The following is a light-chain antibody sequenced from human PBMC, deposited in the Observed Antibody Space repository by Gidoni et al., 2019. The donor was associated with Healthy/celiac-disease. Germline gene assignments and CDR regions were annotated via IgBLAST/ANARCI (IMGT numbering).Light chain of an antibody. V-gene: IGLV1-51*01. CDR2: DDT. CDR3: GTWDSRLSLMV. J-gene: IGLJ2*01. CDR1: NSNIVINY. Sequence: QSVLTQPPSVSAAPGQKVTISSPGGNSNIVINYVSWYQQVPGAAPKLLIYDDTQRPAGISGRFSGSRSGTSATLGISGLQTGDEAIYYCGTWDSRLSLMVFGGGTKLTVL.